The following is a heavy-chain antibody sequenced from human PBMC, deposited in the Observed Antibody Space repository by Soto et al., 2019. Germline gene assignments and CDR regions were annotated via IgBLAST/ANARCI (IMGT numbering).Heavy chain of an antibody. J-gene: IGHJ4*02. CDR2: IGVSSSSI. CDR1: GFRFRSYS. D-gene: IGHD6-19*01. CDR3: ARVITSSGWYEDY. V-gene: IGHV3-48*01. Sequence: GGSLGLSCAACGFRFRSYSMNWVRQAPGKGLEWVSYIGVSSSSIYYADSAKGRFTISRDNAKNSLYLQMNSLRAEDTAVYYCARVITSSGWYEDYWGQGTLVTVSS.